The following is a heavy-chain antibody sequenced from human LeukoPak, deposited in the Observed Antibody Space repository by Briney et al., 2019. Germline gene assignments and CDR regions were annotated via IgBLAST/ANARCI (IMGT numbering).Heavy chain of an antibody. D-gene: IGHD2-2*01. V-gene: IGHV3-30-3*01. CDR3: AKDVPAAYFDY. Sequence: GGSLRLSCAASGFTFSSYAMHWVRQAPGKGLEWVAVISYDGSNKFYADSVKGRFTISRDNSKTTLYLQMNSLRAEDTAVYYCAKDVPAAYFDYWGQGTLVTVSS. J-gene: IGHJ4*02. CDR1: GFTFSSYA. CDR2: ISYDGSNK.